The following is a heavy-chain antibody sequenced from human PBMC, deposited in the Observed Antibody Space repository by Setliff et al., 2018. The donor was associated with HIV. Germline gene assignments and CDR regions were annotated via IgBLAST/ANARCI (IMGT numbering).Heavy chain of an antibody. J-gene: IGHJ6*03. V-gene: IGHV3-48*03. CDR2: IGSAGDSTI. CDR1: GFTFRSYE. D-gene: IGHD1-1*01. CDR3: ARRKLEVWVNDYYSYYLDV. Sequence: GGSLRLSCEASGFTFRSYEMNWVRQAPGEGLEWLSYIGSAGDSTIFYADSVKGRFTISRDNAKNSLILQMNSLTVEDTAVYYCARRKLEVWVNDYYSYYLDVWGKGTTVTV.